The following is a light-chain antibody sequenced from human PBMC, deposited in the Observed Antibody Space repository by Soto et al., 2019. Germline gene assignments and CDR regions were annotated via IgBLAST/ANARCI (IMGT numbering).Light chain of an antibody. V-gene: IGLV2-14*01. CDR3: SSYTTGSTLVV. J-gene: IGLJ2*01. CDR1: SSDVGGYNY. Sequence: QSVLTQPASVSGSPGQSITFSYTGTSSDVGGYNYVSWYQQYPGKSPKLMIYEVRNRPSGVSNRFSGSKSGNTASLTISGLQADDEADYYCSSYTTGSTLVVFGGGTKVTVL. CDR2: EVR.